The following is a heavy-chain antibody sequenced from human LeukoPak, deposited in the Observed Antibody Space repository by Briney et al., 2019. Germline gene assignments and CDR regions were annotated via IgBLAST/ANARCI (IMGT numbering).Heavy chain of an antibody. J-gene: IGHJ3*02. CDR2: INPNSGGT. CDR3: AQERTYYYDSSGYYTGSGALLI. V-gene: IGHV1-2*02. D-gene: IGHD3-22*01. CDR1: GYTFTSYD. Sequence: GASVKVSCKASGYTFTSYDINWVRQATGQGLEWMGWINPNSGGTNYAQKFQGRVTMTRDTSISTAYMELSRLRSDDTAVYYCAQERTYYYDSSGYYTGSGALLIWGQGTMVTVSS.